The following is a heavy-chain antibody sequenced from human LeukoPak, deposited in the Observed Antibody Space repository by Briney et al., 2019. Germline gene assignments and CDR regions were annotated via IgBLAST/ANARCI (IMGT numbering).Heavy chain of an antibody. CDR3: ARESPEWRYFDY. Sequence: GGSLRLSCAASEFTFRSYEMNWVRQAPGKGLEWISYISNSDTTIDYADSVKGRFTISRDNAKNSLYLRMNSLRAEDTAVYYCARESPEWRYFDYWGQGTLVTVSS. CDR1: EFTFRSYE. V-gene: IGHV3-48*03. CDR2: ISNSDTTI. J-gene: IGHJ4*02. D-gene: IGHD2-8*01.